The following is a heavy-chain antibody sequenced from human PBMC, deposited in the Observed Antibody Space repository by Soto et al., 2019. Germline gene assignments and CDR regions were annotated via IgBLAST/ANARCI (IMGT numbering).Heavy chain of an antibody. Sequence: SETLSLTCTVSGGSISSYYWSWIRQPPGKGLEWIGYIYYSGSTNYNPSLKSRVTISVDTSKNQFSLKLSSVTAADTAVYYCARGASLSSNVLLCFGEDNWFDPWGQGTLVTVSS. D-gene: IGHD3-10*01. CDR3: ARGASLSSNVLLCFGEDNWFDP. CDR1: GGSISSYY. J-gene: IGHJ5*02. CDR2: IYYSGST. V-gene: IGHV4-59*01.